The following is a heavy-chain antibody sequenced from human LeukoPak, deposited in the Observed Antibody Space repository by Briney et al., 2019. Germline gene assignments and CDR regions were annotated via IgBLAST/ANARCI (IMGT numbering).Heavy chain of an antibody. V-gene: IGHV4-4*09. D-gene: IGHD1-26*01. J-gene: IGHJ3*02. Sequence: SETLSLTCTVSGDSISGYYWSWIRQPPGRGLEWIGYISTSGSTNKNPSLRSRVSMSGDTSKNHFSLNLGSVTAADTAMYYCAREQVGAFDIWGQGTWVTVSS. CDR1: GDSISGYY. CDR3: AREQVGAFDI. CDR2: ISTSGST.